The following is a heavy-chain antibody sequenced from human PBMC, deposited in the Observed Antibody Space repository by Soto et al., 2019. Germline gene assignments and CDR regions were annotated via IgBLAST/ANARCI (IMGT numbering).Heavy chain of an antibody. J-gene: IGHJ5*02. CDR3: ARVRSIQPDNRWFDP. CDR1: GYTFTGYY. D-gene: IGHD5-18*01. Sequence: QVQLVQSGAEVKKPGASVKVSCKASGYTFTGYYMHWVRQAPGQGLEWMGWINPNSGGTNYAQKFQGRVTMTRDTSISTAYMELSRLRSDDTAVYYCARVRSIQPDNRWFDPWGQGTLVTVSS. CDR2: INPNSGGT. V-gene: IGHV1-2*02.